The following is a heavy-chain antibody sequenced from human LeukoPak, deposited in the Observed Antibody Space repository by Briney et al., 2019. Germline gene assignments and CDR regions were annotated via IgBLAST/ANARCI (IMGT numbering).Heavy chain of an antibody. V-gene: IGHV1-18*01. Sequence: ASVKVSCKASGYTFTSYGISWVRQAPGQGLEWMGWISVYNGNTKYAQKLQGRVTMTTDTSTSTAYMELRSLRSDDTAVYYCARDVVVVAASWFDPWGQGTLVTVSS. CDR2: ISVYNGNT. D-gene: IGHD2-15*01. J-gene: IGHJ5*02. CDR1: GYTFTSYG. CDR3: ARDVVVVAASWFDP.